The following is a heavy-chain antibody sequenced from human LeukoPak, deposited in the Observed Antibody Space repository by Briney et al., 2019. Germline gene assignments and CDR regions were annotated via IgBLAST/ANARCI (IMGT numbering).Heavy chain of an antibody. CDR1: GFTFSSYA. J-gene: IGHJ4*02. CDR2: ISSGGTYI. Sequence: PGGSLRLSCAASGFTFSSYAMNWVRQAPGKGLEWVSSISSGGTYIYYSDSVEGRFTISRDSAENSLYLQMNSLRAEDTAVYYCARDVWSDCGGDCYFGYWGQGTLVTVSS. D-gene: IGHD2-21*02. V-gene: IGHV3-21*01. CDR3: ARDVWSDCGGDCYFGY.